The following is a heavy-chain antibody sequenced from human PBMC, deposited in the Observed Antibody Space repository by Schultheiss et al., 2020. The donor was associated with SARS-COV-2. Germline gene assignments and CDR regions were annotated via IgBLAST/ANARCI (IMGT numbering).Heavy chain of an antibody. J-gene: IGHJ6*02. CDR2: IIPIFGTA. CDR1: GYTFTSYA. D-gene: IGHD3-10*01. Sequence: SVKVSCKASGYTFTSYAISWVRQAPGQGLEWMGGIIPIFGTANYAQKFQGRVTITADESTSTAYMELSSLRSEDTAVYYCASDTHLRNWEFFYYYGMDVWGQGTTVTVSS. CDR3: ASDTHLRNWEFFYYYGMDV. V-gene: IGHV1-69*13.